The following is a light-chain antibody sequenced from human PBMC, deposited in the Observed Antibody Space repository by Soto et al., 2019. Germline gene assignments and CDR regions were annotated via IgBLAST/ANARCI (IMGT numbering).Light chain of an antibody. V-gene: IGKV3D-15*01. J-gene: IGKJ1*01. CDR1: QSVSSN. CDR3: QQYNNWPPWT. Sequence: IVLTQSPGTLSLSPGERGALSCRASQSVSSNYVAWYQQKPGQAPRLLISGASNRATGTPDRFRGSGSGTEFTLTISSLQSEDFAVYYCQQYNNWPPWTFGQGTKVDIK. CDR2: GAS.